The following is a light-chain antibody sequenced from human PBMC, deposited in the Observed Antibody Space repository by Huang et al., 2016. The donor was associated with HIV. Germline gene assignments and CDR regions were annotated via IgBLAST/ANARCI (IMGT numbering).Light chain of an antibody. V-gene: IGKV3-15*01. CDR3: QQYENWPPEYT. CDR2: GAS. Sequence: EIVLTQSPAILSVSPGERATLSCRASQNVRSSFAWYQQRPGQPPRLLISGASTSATGIPARVSGSGSGTEFTLTISSLQSEDFAVYYCQQYENWPPEYTFGQGTKLEL. CDR1: QNVRSS. J-gene: IGKJ2*01.